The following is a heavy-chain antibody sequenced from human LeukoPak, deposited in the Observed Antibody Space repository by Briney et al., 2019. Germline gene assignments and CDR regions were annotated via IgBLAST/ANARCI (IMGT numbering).Heavy chain of an antibody. CDR3: ARDRGAIDY. CDR2: INHSGST. Sequence: SETLSLTCAVYGGSFSGYYWSWIRQPPGKGLEWIGEINHSGSTNYNPSLKSRVTISVDTSKNQFSLKLSSVTAADTAVYYCARDRGAIDYWGQGTLVTVSS. J-gene: IGHJ4*02. D-gene: IGHD3-10*01. CDR1: GGSFSGYY. V-gene: IGHV4-34*01.